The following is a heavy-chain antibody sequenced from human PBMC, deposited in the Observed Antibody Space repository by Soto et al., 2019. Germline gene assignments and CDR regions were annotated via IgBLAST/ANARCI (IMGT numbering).Heavy chain of an antibody. CDR2: IDTHTADT. J-gene: IGHJ4*02. CDR3: AADWAGTAPRCFDY. CDR1: GYSFTTYG. V-gene: IGHV1-18*01. D-gene: IGHD6-19*01. Sequence: ASVKVSCKTSGYSFTTYGVSWVRQAPGQGLEWMGSIDTHTADTNYPQKFQGRVTVTADTSSSTAYMEVSNLRSEDTAVYYCAADWAGTAPRCFDYWGQGTLVTVSS.